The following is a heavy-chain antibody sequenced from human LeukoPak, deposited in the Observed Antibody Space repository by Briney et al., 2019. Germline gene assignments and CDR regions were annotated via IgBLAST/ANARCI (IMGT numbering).Heavy chain of an antibody. Sequence: GGSLGLSCAASGFTFSSYSMNWVRQAPGKGLEWVANIKQDGSEKYYVDSVKGRFTISRDNAKNSLYLQMNSLRAEDTAVYYCARGFGRPWGQGTLVTVSS. CDR1: GFTFSSYS. J-gene: IGHJ5*02. CDR2: IKQDGSEK. V-gene: IGHV3-7*03. CDR3: ARGFGRP. D-gene: IGHD3-10*01.